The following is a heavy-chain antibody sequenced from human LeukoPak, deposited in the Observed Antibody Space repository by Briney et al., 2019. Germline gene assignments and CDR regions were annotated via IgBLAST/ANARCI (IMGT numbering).Heavy chain of an antibody. CDR3: ATRGDSSGYYFDY. V-gene: IGHV4-39*01. CDR1: GGSISSYY. CDR2: IYYSGST. Sequence: SETLSLTCTVSGGSISSYYWGWIRQPPGKGLEWIGSIYYSGSTYYNPSLKSRVTISVDTSKNQFSLKLSSVTAADTAVYYCATRGDSSGYYFDYWGQGTLVTVSS. D-gene: IGHD3-22*01. J-gene: IGHJ4*02.